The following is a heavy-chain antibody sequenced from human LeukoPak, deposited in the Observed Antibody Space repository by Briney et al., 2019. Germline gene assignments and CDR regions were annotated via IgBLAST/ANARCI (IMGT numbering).Heavy chain of an antibody. J-gene: IGHJ4*02. CDR1: GGSMNIYH. Sequence: SETLSLTCTVSGGSMNIYHWSWIRQPAGKGLEWIGRIYTSGSTNYSPSLKSRVTMSVDTSKNQFSLRLSSVTAADAAVYYCARAPGDYSTFYYFDYWGQGTLVTVSS. D-gene: IGHD2-15*01. CDR2: IYTSGST. V-gene: IGHV4-4*07. CDR3: ARAPGDYSTFYYFDY.